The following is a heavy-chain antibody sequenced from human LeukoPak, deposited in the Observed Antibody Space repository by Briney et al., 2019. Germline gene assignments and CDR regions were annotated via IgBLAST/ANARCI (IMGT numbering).Heavy chain of an antibody. D-gene: IGHD6-13*01. CDR1: GNYW. CDR3: AKTRPLDSSSWSHGDY. V-gene: IGHV3-74*01. J-gene: IGHJ4*02. CDR2: INSDGSWT. Sequence: GGSLRLSCAASGNYWMHWVRQAPGKGLVWVSHINSDGSWTGYADSVKGRFTISKDNAKNTVYLQMNNLRAEDTAVYYCAKTRPLDSSSWSHGDYWGQGTLVTVSS.